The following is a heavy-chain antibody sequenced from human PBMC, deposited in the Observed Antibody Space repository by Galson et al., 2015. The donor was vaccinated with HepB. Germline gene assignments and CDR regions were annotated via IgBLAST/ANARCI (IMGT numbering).Heavy chain of an antibody. CDR1: GYTFTSYA. CDR2: INAGNGNT. D-gene: IGHD6-13*01. J-gene: IGHJ3*02. V-gene: IGHV1-3*01. Sequence: SVKVSCKASGYTFTSYAMHWVRQAPGQRLEWMGWINAGNGNTKYSQKFQGRVTITRDTSASTAYMELSSLRSEDTAVYYCARDLLRIIGNVQSAGTPPLYAFDIWGQGTMVTVSS. CDR3: ARDLLRIIGNVQSAGTPPLYAFDI.